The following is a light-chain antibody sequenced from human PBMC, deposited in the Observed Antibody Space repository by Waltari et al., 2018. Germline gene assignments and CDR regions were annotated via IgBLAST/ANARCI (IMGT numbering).Light chain of an antibody. V-gene: IGKV1-39*01. Sequence: DIQMNHSPSSLSASVGDRVTITCRASKSISSYLNWYQQKPGKAPKLLIYAASSLQSGVPSRFSVSGSGTDFTLTISSLQPEDFATYYCQQSYSTPYTFGQGTKLEIK. CDR2: AAS. CDR3: QQSYSTPYT. CDR1: KSISSY. J-gene: IGKJ2*01.